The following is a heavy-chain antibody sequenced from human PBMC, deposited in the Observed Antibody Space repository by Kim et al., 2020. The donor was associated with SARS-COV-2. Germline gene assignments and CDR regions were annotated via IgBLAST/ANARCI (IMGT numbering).Heavy chain of an antibody. CDR2: IYYSGST. CDR3: ARRLWFGESYGMDV. Sequence: SETLSLTCTVSGGSISSGGYYWSWIRQHTGKGLEWIGYIYYSGSTYYNPSLKSRVTISVDTSKNQFSLKLSSVTAADTAVYYCARRLWFGESYGMDVWGQGTTVTVSS. D-gene: IGHD3-10*01. CDR1: GGSISSGGYY. J-gene: IGHJ6*02. V-gene: IGHV4-31*03.